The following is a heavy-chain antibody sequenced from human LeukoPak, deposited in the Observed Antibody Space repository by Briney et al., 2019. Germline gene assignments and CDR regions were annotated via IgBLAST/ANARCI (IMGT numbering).Heavy chain of an antibody. Sequence: GESLKISCKGSGYSFTSYWIGWVRQMPGKGLELMGIIYPGDSNTRYSPSFQGQVTISADKSISTAYLQWSSLKASDTAMYYCARYYYDSSGYYYVPYYFDYWGQGTLVTVSS. D-gene: IGHD3-22*01. J-gene: IGHJ4*02. CDR3: ARYYYDSSGYYYVPYYFDY. V-gene: IGHV5-51*01. CDR1: GYSFTSYW. CDR2: IYPGDSNT.